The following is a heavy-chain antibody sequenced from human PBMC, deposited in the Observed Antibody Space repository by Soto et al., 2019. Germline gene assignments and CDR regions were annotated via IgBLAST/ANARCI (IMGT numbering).Heavy chain of an antibody. D-gene: IGHD6-19*01. CDR3: ARTRGRGQWRDFYFDF. CDR2: VYYNGST. V-gene: IGHV4-59*12. J-gene: IGHJ4*02. CDR1: GGPIAPFY. Sequence: PFETLSLTCTVSGGPIAPFYWTWIRQSPGKGLESIGYVYYNGSTNYNPALKGRVTISLDTSKSQFSLRLSSVTAADTAVYYCARTRGRGQWRDFYFDFWGQVSLVTVSS.